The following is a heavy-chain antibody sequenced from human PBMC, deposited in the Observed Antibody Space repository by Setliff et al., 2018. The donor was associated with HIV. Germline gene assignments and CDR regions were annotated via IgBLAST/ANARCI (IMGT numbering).Heavy chain of an antibody. J-gene: IGHJ5*02. CDR1: GFSFRNSFYN. V-gene: IGHV4-39*07. D-gene: IGHD3-22*01. Sequence: SETLSLTCNVSGFSFRNSFYNWGWIRQPPGKGLEWIGTIYYSGTTYYNPSLESRLTISVDTAKNQFSLKLSSVTAADTAVYYCASRIYYYDESRVLREEGFVPWGQGTLVTVSS. CDR2: IYYSGTT. CDR3: ASRIYYYDESRVLREEGFVP.